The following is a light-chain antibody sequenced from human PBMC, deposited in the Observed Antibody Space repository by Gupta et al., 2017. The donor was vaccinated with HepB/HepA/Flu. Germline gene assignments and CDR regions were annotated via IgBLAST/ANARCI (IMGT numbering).Light chain of an antibody. J-gene: IGKJ1*01. CDR3: LQDNSSPKT. CDR2: GAS. V-gene: IGKV1-16*01. CDR1: QGIRNA. Sequence: DMQMTQSPSSLSVFVGDRVTITCRASQGIRNALSWYQQKPGKAPKHLIDGASKVLSGVPSRFSGSGSGTDFILTISSLQPEDFATYYCLQDNSSPKTFGQGTKVEIK.